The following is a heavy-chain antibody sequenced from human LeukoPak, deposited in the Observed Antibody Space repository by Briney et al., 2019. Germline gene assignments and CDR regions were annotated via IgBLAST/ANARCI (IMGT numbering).Heavy chain of an antibody. J-gene: IGHJ5*02. CDR2: ISAFNGNT. CDR3: ARDHLAVAGKLPFDP. Sequence: ASVKVSCKASGYTFTSYGFSWVRQAPGQGLEWMGWISAFNGNTNYPQKLQGRVAMTADPSTSTAYMELRSLTSDDTAIYYCARDHLAVAGKLPFDPWGQGTPVIVSS. V-gene: IGHV1-18*01. CDR1: GYTFTSYG. D-gene: IGHD6-19*01.